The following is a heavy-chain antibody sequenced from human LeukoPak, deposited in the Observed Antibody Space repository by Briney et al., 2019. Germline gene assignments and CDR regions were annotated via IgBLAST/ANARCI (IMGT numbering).Heavy chain of an antibody. J-gene: IGHJ4*02. D-gene: IGHD5-18*01. V-gene: IGHV4-4*07. CDR2: IYTSGST. CDR3: ARGQLATAMGRDYFDY. Sequence: NPSETLSLTCTVSGGFIGTYYWSWIRQPAGKGLEWIGRIYTSGSTNYNPSLKSRVSMAVDTSKNQFSLKLTSVTAADTAVYYCARGQLATAMGRDYFDYWGQGTVVTVSS. CDR1: GGFIGTYY.